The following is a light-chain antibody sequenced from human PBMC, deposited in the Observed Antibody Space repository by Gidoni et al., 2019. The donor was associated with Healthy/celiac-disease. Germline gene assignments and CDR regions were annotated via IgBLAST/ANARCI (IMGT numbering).Light chain of an antibody. J-gene: IGKJ4*01. CDR3: QQLNSYPLT. CDR2: AAS. V-gene: IGKV1-9*01. CDR1: QGISSY. Sequence: IQLTHSPSFLSASVGDRVTITCRASQGISSYLAWYQQKPGKAPKLLIYAASTLQSGVPSRFSGRGSGKELTLTISSLQPEDFATYYCQQLNSYPLTFGGGTKVEIK.